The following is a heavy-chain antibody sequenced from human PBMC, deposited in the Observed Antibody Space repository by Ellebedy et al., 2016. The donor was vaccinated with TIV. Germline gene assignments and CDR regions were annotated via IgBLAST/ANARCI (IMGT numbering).Heavy chain of an antibody. V-gene: IGHV3-7*01. CDR2: INKDGSEK. Sequence: GESLKISCADSGFTFSSYWMSWVRQAPGKGLEWVANINKDGSEKYYVDSVKGRFTVSRDNSMTTVYLEMNSLRAEDTALYYCARDLDKSSGWYGGAAYWGQGTQVTVSS. CDR3: ARDLDKSSGWYGGAAY. D-gene: IGHD6-19*01. J-gene: IGHJ4*02. CDR1: GFTFSSYW.